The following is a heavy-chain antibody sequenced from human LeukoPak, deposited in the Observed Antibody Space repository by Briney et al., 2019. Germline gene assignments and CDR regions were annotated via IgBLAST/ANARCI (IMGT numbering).Heavy chain of an antibody. CDR1: GGSISSYY. CDR2: IYYSGST. Sequence: SETLSLTCTVSGGSISSYYWSWIRQPPGKGLEWIGYIYYSGSTNYNPSLKSRVTISVDTSKNQFSLKLSSVTAADTAVYYCAREVGIAVAGTRDYYYYMDVWGKGTTVTISS. D-gene: IGHD6-19*01. CDR3: AREVGIAVAGTRDYYYYMDV. V-gene: IGHV4-59*01. J-gene: IGHJ6*03.